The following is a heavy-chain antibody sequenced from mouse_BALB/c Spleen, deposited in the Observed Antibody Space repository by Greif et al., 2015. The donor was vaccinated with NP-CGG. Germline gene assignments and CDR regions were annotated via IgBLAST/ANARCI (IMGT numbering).Heavy chain of an antibody. V-gene: IGHV1S41*01. CDR3: ARGYGSYWYFDV. D-gene: IGHD2-14*01. CDR2: IAPGSGST. CDR1: GYTFTSYW. Sequence: DLVKPGASVKPSCKASGYTFTSYWINWIKQRPGQGLEWIGRIAPGSGSTYYNEMFKGKATLTVDTSSSPAYIQLSSLSSEDSAVYFCARGYGSYWYFDVWGAGTTVTVSS. J-gene: IGHJ1*01.